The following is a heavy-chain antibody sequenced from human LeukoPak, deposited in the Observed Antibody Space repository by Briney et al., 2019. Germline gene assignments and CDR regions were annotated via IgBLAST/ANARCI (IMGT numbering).Heavy chain of an antibody. CDR2: ISSSSSYI. J-gene: IGHJ4*02. CDR1: GFTFSSYS. D-gene: IGHD5-18*01. CDR3: ARDRTAMGFDY. V-gene: IGHV3-21*01. Sequence: GGSLRLSCAASGFTFSSYSMDWVRQAPGKGLEWVSSISSSSSYIYYADSVKGRFTISRDNAKNSLYLQMNSLRAEDTAVYYCARDRTAMGFDYWGQGTLVTVSS.